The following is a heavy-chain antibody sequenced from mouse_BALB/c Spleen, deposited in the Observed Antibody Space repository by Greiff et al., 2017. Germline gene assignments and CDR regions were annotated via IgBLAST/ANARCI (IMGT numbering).Heavy chain of an antibody. CDR2: ISSGGST. D-gene: IGHD2-3*01. CDR1: GFTFSSYA. V-gene: IGHV5-6-5*01. J-gene: IGHJ2*01. CDR3: ARGDGYYDYFDY. Sequence: EVKLVESGGGLVKPGGSLKLSCAASGFTFSSYAMSWVRQTPEKRLEWVASISSGGSTYYPDSVKGRFTISRDNARNILYLQMSSLRSEDTAMYYCARGDGYYDYFDYWGQGTTLTVSS.